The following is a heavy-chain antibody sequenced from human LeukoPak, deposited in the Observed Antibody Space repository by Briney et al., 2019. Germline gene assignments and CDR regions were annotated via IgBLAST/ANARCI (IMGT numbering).Heavy chain of an antibody. CDR2: ISRSSNYI. CDR1: GFTFSSYA. Sequence: GSLRLSCAASGFTFSSYAMSWVRQAPGKGLEWVSSISRSSNYIYYADSVKGRFTISRDNARNSLYLQMNSLRAEDTAVYYCASPRGYSYGYDRWYYFDYWGQGTLVTVSS. D-gene: IGHD5-18*01. J-gene: IGHJ4*02. V-gene: IGHV3-21*01. CDR3: ASPRGYSYGYDRWYYFDY.